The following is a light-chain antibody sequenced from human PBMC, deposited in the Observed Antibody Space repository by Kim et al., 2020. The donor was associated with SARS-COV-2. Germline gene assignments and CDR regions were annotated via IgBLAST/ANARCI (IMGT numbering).Light chain of an antibody. Sequence: LTQDPAVSVALGQTVRITCQGDSLRSYYATWYQQKPGQAPILLIYGKNNRPSGIPDRFSGSSSGNTASLTITGTQAGDEADYYCNSRDTNDIVLFGGG. CDR2: GKN. V-gene: IGLV3-19*01. J-gene: IGLJ2*01. CDR3: NSRDTNDIVL. CDR1: SLRSYY.